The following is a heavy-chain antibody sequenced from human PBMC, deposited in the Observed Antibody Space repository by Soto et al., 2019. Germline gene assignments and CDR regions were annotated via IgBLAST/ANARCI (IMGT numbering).Heavy chain of an antibody. Sequence: PGESLKISCKGSGYSFTSYWISWVRQMPGKGLEWMGRIDPSDSYTSYSPSFQGHVTISADKSISTAYLQWSSLKASDTAMYYCAVSSGYYYYYGMDVWGQGTTVTVSS. CDR3: AVSSGYYYYYGMDV. J-gene: IGHJ6*02. CDR1: GYSFTSYW. D-gene: IGHD3-22*01. V-gene: IGHV5-10-1*01. CDR2: IDPSDSYT.